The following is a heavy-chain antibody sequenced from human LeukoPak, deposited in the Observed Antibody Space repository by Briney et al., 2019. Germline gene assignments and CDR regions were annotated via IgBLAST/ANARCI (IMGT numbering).Heavy chain of an antibody. CDR1: GYTFTSYD. Sequence: ASVKVSCKASGYTFTSYDINWVRQATGQGLEWMGWMNPNSGNTGYAQKFQGRVTMTRNTSISTAYMELSSLRSEDTAVYYCASGDRFLEWGNFDYWGQGTLVTVSS. CDR2: MNPNSGNT. D-gene: IGHD3-3*01. CDR3: ASGDRFLEWGNFDY. J-gene: IGHJ4*02. V-gene: IGHV1-8*01.